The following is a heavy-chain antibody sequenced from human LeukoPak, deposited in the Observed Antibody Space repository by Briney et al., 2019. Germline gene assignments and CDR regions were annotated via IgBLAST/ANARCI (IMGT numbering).Heavy chain of an antibody. CDR1: GFTVSSNY. CDR2: IYSGGGT. D-gene: IGHD2-15*01. Sequence: PGGSLRLSCAASGFTVSSNYMSWVREAPGKGLVWVSFIYSGGGTYYADSVKGRFTISRDNSKNTLYLQMNSLRAEDTAVYYCASKYCSGGICYSGLGYWGQGTLVTVSS. V-gene: IGHV3-66*01. CDR3: ASKYCSGGICYSGLGY. J-gene: IGHJ4*02.